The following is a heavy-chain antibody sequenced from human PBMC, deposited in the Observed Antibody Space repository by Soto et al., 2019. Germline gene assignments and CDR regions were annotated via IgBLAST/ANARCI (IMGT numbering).Heavy chain of an antibody. CDR1: GFTFSSYA. CDR3: ATDTGGYDIGRGYGRSTRGAGDI. CDR2: MSGGGGST. J-gene: IGHJ3*02. V-gene: IGHV3-23*01. Sequence: EVQLLESGGGLVQPGGSLRLSCAASGFTFSSYAMSWVRQAPGKGLEWVSAMSGGGGSTYYADSAKGRFTISGDNSKNTVYLHMNSLRADVRAVYYCATDTGGYDIGRGYGRSTRGAGDIWGQGTMVTVSS. D-gene: IGHD3-3*01.